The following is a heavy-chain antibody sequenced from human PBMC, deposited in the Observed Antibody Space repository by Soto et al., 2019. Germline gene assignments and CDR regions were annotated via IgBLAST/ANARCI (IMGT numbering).Heavy chain of an antibody. CDR1: GYTFPNYH. CDR3: AGTQGSSSWSASILRY. Sequence: QVQLAQSGAEVKNPGASVKVSCKASGYTFPNYHMHWVRQAPGQGLEWMGIIYPSGGATIYAQKFQGRVTMTRDTSTSTDYMELTTLRFEDTAMYFCAGTQGSSSWSASILRYWGQGTLVTVSS. D-gene: IGHD6-13*01. CDR2: IYPSGGAT. J-gene: IGHJ4*02. V-gene: IGHV1-46*01.